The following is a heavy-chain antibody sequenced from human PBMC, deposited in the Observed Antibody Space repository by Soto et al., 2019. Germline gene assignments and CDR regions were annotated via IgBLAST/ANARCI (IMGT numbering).Heavy chain of an antibody. D-gene: IGHD2-15*01. V-gene: IGHV1-2*04. CDR1: GYTFTDYY. CDR3: ATGGYCSGGSCYDNAFDI. Sequence: ASVKVSCKASGYTFTDYYMHWVRQAPGQGLEWMGWINPNSGGTNYAQKFQGWVTMTRDTSISTAYMELSRLRSDDTAVYYCATGGYCSGGSCYDNAFDIWGQGTMVTVSS. CDR2: INPNSGGT. J-gene: IGHJ3*02.